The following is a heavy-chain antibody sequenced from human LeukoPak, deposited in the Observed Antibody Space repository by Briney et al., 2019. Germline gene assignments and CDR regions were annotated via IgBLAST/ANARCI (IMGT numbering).Heavy chain of an antibody. CDR1: GGSISSGGFY. Sequence: SETLSLTCTVSGGSISSGGFYWSWIRQHPGKGLEWIGCIYYSGSTYYNPSLESRVTISVDTSKDQFSLELSSVTAADTAVYYCARDRDGYNYLDYWGQGTLVTVSS. CDR2: IYYSGST. CDR3: ARDRDGYNYLDY. D-gene: IGHD5-24*01. J-gene: IGHJ4*02. V-gene: IGHV4-31*03.